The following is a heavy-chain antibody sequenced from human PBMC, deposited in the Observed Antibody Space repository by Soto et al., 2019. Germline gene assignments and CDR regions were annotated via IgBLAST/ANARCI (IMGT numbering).Heavy chain of an antibody. CDR3: ARGGEGYNFGAVY. CDR2: IIPKLGSA. V-gene: IGHV1-69*01. J-gene: IGHJ4*02. Sequence: QVQLVQSGAEVKEPGPSVKVSCKASGGGNLRDYRTTWVRRAPGQGLEWMGGIIPKLGSANYAQNFQGRVTVTADESTNTVYMELRSLRSDDTAVYYCARGGEGYNFGAVYWGQGTPVTVSS. CDR1: GGGNLRDYR. D-gene: IGHD5-12*01.